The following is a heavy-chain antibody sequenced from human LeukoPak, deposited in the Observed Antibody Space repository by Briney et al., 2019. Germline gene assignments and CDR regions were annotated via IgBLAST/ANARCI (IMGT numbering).Heavy chain of an antibody. Sequence: ASVKVSCKASGYTFTSYYMHWVRQAPGQELEGMGIITPSGGSTSYAQKFRGRVTMTTDTSTSTVYMELSSLRSEDTAVYYCARGGSGGKDWFDPWGQGTLVTVSS. CDR3: ARGGSGGKDWFDP. D-gene: IGHD5-12*01. J-gene: IGHJ5*02. CDR1: GYTFTSYY. V-gene: IGHV1-46*01. CDR2: ITPSGGST.